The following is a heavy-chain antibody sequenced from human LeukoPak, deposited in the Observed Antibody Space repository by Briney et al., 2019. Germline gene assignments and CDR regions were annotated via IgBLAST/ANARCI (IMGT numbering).Heavy chain of an antibody. CDR3: AKGRNSYDSGAYGD. CDR2: IDGSSSKT. CDR1: GFTFGNYA. J-gene: IGHJ4*02. Sequence: GGSLRLSCAASGFTFGNYAMSWVRQAPGKGPEWVSVIDGSSSKTYYAGSVTGRFTISRDNSKNALFLQMNNLRAEDTALYYCAKGRNSYDSGAYGDWGQGTLVTVSS. D-gene: IGHD3-22*01. V-gene: IGHV3-23*01.